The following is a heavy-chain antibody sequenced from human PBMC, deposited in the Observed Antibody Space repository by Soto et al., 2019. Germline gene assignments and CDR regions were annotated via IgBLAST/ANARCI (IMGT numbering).Heavy chain of an antibody. V-gene: IGHV4-4*02. Sequence: QVQLQESGPGLVKPSGTLSLTCAVSGGSISTTYWWSWVRQSPGKGLEWIGEIHHGTGTNYNPSLXXRVTISLAKSKNQRFLRLTSVTVADTAVYYCARNAAYDLDVWGQGTTVTVSS. CDR3: ARNAAYDLDV. D-gene: IGHD5-12*01. CDR2: IHHGTGT. J-gene: IGHJ6*02. CDR1: GGSISTTYW.